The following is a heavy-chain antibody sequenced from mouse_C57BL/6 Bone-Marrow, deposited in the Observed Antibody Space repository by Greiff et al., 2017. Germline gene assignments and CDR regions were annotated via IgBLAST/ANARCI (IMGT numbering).Heavy chain of an antibody. J-gene: IGHJ4*01. Sequence: QVQLQQSGPGLVQPSPSLSITCTVSGFSLTSYGVHWVRQSPGKGLEWLGVIWRGGGTDYNAAFISRLSISKDNSKSQVFFKMNSLQADDTAIYYCARPMIVTTYYYAMDYWGQGTSVTVSS. CDR1: GFSLTSYG. CDR3: ARPMIVTTYYYAMDY. V-gene: IGHV2-2*01. D-gene: IGHD2-3*01. CDR2: IWRGGGT.